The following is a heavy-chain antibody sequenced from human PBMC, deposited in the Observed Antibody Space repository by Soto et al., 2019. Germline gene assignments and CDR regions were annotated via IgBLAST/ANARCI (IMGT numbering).Heavy chain of an antibody. J-gene: IGHJ1*01. CDR3: ARDRPILFFFNNRASTEINTLSLNGALPISFQ. V-gene: IGHV1-24*01. CDR1: GYTLTELS. CDR2: FDPEDGET. Sequence: ASVKVSCKVSGYTLTELSMHWVRQAPGKGLEWMGGFDPEDGETIYAQKFQGRVTMTEDTSTDTAYMELSSLRSDDTAVYYCARDRPILFFFNNRASTEINTLSLNGALPISFQ. D-gene: IGHD3-10*01.